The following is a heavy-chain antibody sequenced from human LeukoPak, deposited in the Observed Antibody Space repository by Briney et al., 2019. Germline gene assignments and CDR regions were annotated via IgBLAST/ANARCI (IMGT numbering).Heavy chain of an antibody. V-gene: IGHV3-30*01. Sequence: PGRSLRLSCAASGFTFSSYAMHWVRQAPGKGLEWVAVISYDGSNKYYADSVKGRFTISRDNSKNTLYLQMNSLRAEDTAVYYCARDGGFTMVRRVIIGIEYYFDYWGQGTLVTVSS. CDR2: ISYDGSNK. J-gene: IGHJ4*02. CDR1: GFTFSSYA. D-gene: IGHD3-10*01. CDR3: ARDGGFTMVRRVIIGIEYYFDY.